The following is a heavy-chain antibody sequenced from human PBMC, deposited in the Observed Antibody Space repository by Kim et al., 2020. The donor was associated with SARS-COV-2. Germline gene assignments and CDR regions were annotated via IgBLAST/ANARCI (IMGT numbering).Heavy chain of an antibody. J-gene: IGHJ3*02. V-gene: IGHV3-21*01. D-gene: IGHD1-26*01. Sequence: ADSVQGRFTISRDNAKNSLYLQMNSRGGEDTAVYYCARSGSYYEGDAFDIWGQGTMVTVSS. CDR3: ARSGSYYEGDAFDI.